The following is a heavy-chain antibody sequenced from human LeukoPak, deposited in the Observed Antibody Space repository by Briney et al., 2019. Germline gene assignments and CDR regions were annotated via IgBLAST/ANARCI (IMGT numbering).Heavy chain of an antibody. J-gene: IGHJ4*02. CDR2: INPSGGST. D-gene: IGHD5-24*01. V-gene: IGHV1-46*01. CDR1: GYTFTTYY. CDR3: ARDSEMATIEGFDY. Sequence: ASVKVSCKSSGYTFTTYYMHWVRQAPGQGLEWMGIINPSGGSTIYAQRFQGRVTMTRDTSTSTVFVELGSLRSEDTAVYFCARDSEMATIEGFDYWGQGTLVTVSS.